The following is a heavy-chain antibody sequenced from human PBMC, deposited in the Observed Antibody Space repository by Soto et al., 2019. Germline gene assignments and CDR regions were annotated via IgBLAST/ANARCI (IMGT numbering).Heavy chain of an antibody. CDR2: IYYRGNA. Sequence: QLQLQESGPGLVKPSETLSLTCSVSDDSINSDKYYWGWIRQPPGKGLEWIGSIYYRGNAYYNPSLQTRDTISLDKSRSPFSLKLNSVTAADSAVYFCARLEGLATISYYFDSWGPGALVTVSS. CDR3: ARLEGLATISYYFDS. V-gene: IGHV4-39*01. CDR1: DDSINSDKYY. D-gene: IGHD3-9*01. J-gene: IGHJ4*02.